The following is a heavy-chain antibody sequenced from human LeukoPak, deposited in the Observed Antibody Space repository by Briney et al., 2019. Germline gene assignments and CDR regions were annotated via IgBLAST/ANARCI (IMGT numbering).Heavy chain of an antibody. D-gene: IGHD2-15*01. CDR2: ISYDGSNK. Sequence: PGGSLRLSCAASGFTFSSYGMHWVRQAPGKGLEWVAVISYDGSNKYYADSMKGRFTISRDNSKNTLYLQMNSLRAEDTAVYYCAKDPRADIVVVVAARYYWGQGTLVTVSS. V-gene: IGHV3-30*18. CDR3: AKDPRADIVVVVAARYY. CDR1: GFTFSSYG. J-gene: IGHJ4*02.